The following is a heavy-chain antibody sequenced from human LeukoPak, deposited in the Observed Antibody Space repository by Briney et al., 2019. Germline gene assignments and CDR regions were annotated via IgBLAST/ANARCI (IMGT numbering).Heavy chain of an antibody. CDR1: GGSFSGYY. CDR2: INHSGST. V-gene: IGHV4-34*01. J-gene: IGHJ5*02. Sequence: SETLSLTCAVYGGSFSGYYWSWIRQPPGKGLEWIGEINHSGSTNYNPSLKSRVTISVDTSKNQFSLKLSSVTAADTAVYYCARDHSSSWYGGLGWFDPWGQGTLVTVSS. D-gene: IGHD6-13*01. CDR3: ARDHSSSWYGGLGWFDP.